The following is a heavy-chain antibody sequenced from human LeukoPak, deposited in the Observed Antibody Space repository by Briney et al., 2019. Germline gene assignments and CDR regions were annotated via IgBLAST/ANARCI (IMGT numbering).Heavy chain of an antibody. CDR1: GFIFDNYA. CDR2: VSGDGGST. D-gene: IGHD6-19*01. V-gene: IGHV3-43*02. Sequence: GGSLRLSCAAPGFIFDNYAIHWVRQAPGKGLEWVSLVSGDGGSTFYADSVRGRFTISRDNTRKSLSLQMSSLRSEDTALYYCARESETSGWYDYWGQGTLVTVSS. J-gene: IGHJ4*02. CDR3: ARESETSGWYDY.